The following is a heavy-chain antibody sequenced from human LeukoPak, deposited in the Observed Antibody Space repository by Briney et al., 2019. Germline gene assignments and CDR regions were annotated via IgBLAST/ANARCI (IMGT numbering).Heavy chain of an antibody. CDR1: GFTFSSSA. V-gene: IGHV3-23*01. Sequence: GGSLRLSCAASGFTFSSSAMSWVRHAPGKGLESVSAISGSGSNTYYADSVKGRLTISRDNSKNTLYLQMSSLRAEDTAVYYCVKEASRAYFDYWGQGTLVTVSS. CDR3: VKEASRAYFDY. D-gene: IGHD2-2*01. CDR2: ISGSGSNT. J-gene: IGHJ4*02.